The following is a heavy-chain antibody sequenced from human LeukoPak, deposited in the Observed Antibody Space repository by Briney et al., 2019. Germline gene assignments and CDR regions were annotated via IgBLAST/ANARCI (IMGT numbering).Heavy chain of an antibody. V-gene: IGHV1-46*01. D-gene: IGHD3-10*01. CDR3: ARSLGFGELAGGFGY. CDR1: GYTFTSYY. J-gene: IGHJ4*02. CDR2: INPSGGST. Sequence: GASVKVSCKASGYTFTSYYMHWVRQAPGQGLEWMGIINPSGGSTSYAQKFQGRVTMTRDTSTSTVYMELSSLRSEDTAVYYCARSLGFGELAGGFGYWGQGTLVTVSS.